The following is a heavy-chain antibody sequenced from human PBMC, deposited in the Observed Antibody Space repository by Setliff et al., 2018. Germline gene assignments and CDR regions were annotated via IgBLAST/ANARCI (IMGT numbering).Heavy chain of an antibody. J-gene: IGHJ2*01. D-gene: IGHD5-12*01. CDR2: IKTDESEK. CDR1: GFTFSRYW. V-gene: IGHV3-7*01. Sequence: GGSLRLSCAASGFTFSRYWMSWVRQAPGKGLEWVANIKTDESEKYYVDSVKGRFTISRDNAKNSLYLQMNSLRAEDTAVYYCARSPDRWLGYFDLWGRGTQVTVSS. CDR3: ARSPDRWLGYFDL.